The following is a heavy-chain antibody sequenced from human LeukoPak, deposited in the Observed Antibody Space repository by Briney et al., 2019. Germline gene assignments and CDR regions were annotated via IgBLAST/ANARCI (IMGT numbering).Heavy chain of an antibody. V-gene: IGHV1-58*02. Sequence: ASVKVSCKASGFTFTSSAMQWVRHARGQRLEWIGWIVVGSGNTNYAQKFQERVTITRDMSTSTAYMELSSLRSEDTAVYYCAAPLTMITLNVFDIWGQGTMVTVSS. J-gene: IGHJ3*02. D-gene: IGHD3-22*01. CDR3: AAPLTMITLNVFDI. CDR2: IVVGSGNT. CDR1: GFTFTSSA.